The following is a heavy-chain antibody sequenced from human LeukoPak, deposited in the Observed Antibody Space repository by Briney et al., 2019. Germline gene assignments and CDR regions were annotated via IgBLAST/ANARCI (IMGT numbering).Heavy chain of an antibody. J-gene: IGHJ4*02. V-gene: IGHV1-2*02. D-gene: IGHD3-22*01. CDR1: GYTFTGYY. CDR2: INPNSGGT. CDR3: ARELDYDSSGYSFDY. Sequence: ASVKVSCKASGYTFTGYYMHWVRQAPGQGLEWMGWINPNSGGTNYAQKFLGRVTMTRDTSISTAYMELSRLRSDDTAVYYCARELDYDSSGYSFDYWGQGTLVTVSS.